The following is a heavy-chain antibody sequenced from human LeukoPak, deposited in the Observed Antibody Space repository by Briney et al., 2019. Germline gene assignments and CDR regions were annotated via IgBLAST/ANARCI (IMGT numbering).Heavy chain of an antibody. D-gene: IGHD5-18*01. CDR1: GGSISSYY. Sequence: SETLSLTCTVSGGSISSYYWSWIRQPPGKGLEWIGEINHSGSTNYNPSLKSRVTISVDTSKNQFSLKLSSVTAADTAVYYCARAHTAMIPNDYWGQGTLVTVSS. CDR2: INHSGST. J-gene: IGHJ4*02. CDR3: ARAHTAMIPNDY. V-gene: IGHV4-34*01.